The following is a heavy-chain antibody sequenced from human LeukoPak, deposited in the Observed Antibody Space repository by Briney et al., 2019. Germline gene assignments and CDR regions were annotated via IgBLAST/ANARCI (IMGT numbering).Heavy chain of an antibody. Sequence: PGGSLRLSCAASGFTFSSYTMNWVRQAPGKGLEWVSYISSSSSITYYADSVKGRFTISRDNSKNTLYLHINSLTAGDTAMYYCAKDEGRLINNWYRQYWGQGAPVTVSP. D-gene: IGHD1-1*01. V-gene: IGHV3-48*01. CDR2: ISSSSSIT. CDR1: GFTFSSYT. CDR3: AKDEGRLINNWYRQY. J-gene: IGHJ4*02.